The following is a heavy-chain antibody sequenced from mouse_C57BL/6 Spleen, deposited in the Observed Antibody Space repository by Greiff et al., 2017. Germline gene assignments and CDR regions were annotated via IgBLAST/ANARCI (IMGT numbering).Heavy chain of an antibody. J-gene: IGHJ3*01. CDR1: GYSFTGYY. D-gene: IGHD1-1*01. CDR2: INPSTGGT. Sequence: VQLQQSGPELVKPGASVKISCKASGYSFTGYYMNWVKQSPEKSLEWIGEINPSTGGTTYNQKFKAKATLTVDKSSSTAYMQLKSLTSEDSAVYYCASKYGSSFAYWGQGTLVTVSA. CDR3: ASKYGSSFAY. V-gene: IGHV1-42*01.